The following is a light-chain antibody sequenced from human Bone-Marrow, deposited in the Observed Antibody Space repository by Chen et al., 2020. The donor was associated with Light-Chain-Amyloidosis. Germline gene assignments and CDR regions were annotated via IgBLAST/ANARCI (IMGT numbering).Light chain of an antibody. V-gene: IGLV2-14*01. Sequence: SAPTHTPPVSVSPGQSRTISRTGTSSDVGGDNHVSWYQQHPDIAPKLMIYEVTNRPSWVPDRFSGSKSDNTASLTISGLQTEDEADYFCSSYTITNTLVFGSGTRVTVL. CDR3: SSYTITNTLV. J-gene: IGLJ1*01. CDR2: EVT. CDR1: SSDVGGDNH.